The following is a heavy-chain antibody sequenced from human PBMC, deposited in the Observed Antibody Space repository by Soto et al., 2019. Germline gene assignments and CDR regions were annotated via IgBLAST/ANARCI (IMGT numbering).Heavy chain of an antibody. V-gene: IGHV3-23*01. D-gene: IGHD2-15*01. CDR1: GCTLSSYA. J-gene: IGHJ4*02. CDR3: AKRNLVVRPPFDY. Sequence: EVQLLESGGGLVQPGGSLRLSCAASGCTLSSYAMSWVRQAPGKGLEWVSTISGSGGGIYYADSVKGRFTISRDNSKNTLDLQMNSLRAEDTAVYYCAKRNLVVRPPFDYWGQGTLVTVSS. CDR2: ISGSGGGI.